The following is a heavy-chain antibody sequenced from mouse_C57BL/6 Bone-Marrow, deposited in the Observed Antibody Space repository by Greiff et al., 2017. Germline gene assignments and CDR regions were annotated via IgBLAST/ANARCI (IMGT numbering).Heavy chain of an antibody. Sequence: VKLQESGPELVKPGASVKISCKASGYTFTDYYINWVKQRPGQGLEWIGWIFPGSGSTYYNEKFKGKATLTVDKSSSTAYMLLSSLTSEDSAVYFCARKYYGIRDYFDYWGQGTTLTVAS. V-gene: IGHV1-75*01. CDR3: ARKYYGIRDYFDY. D-gene: IGHD1-1*01. CDR2: IFPGSGST. CDR1: GYTFTDYY. J-gene: IGHJ2*01.